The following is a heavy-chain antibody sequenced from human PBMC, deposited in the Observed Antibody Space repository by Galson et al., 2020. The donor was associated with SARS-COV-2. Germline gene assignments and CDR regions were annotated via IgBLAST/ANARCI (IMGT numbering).Heavy chain of an antibody. V-gene: IGHV4-4*07. J-gene: IGHJ6*02. CDR3: AREWERIAVAGTLLGYYYYGMDV. CDR2: IYTSGST. D-gene: IGHD6-19*01. CDR1: GGSISSYY. Sequence: SETLSLTCPAPGGSISSYYWSWIRQPAGKGLEWNGRIYTSGSTNYNPPLKSRVTMSVDTSKNQFSLKLSSVTAADTAVYYCAREWERIAVAGTLLGYYYYGMDVWGQGTTVTVSS.